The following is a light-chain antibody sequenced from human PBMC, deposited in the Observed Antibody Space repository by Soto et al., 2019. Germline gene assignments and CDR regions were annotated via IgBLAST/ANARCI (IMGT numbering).Light chain of an antibody. CDR2: KDS. Sequence: SYELTQPSSVSVSPGQTAKITCSGDVLAKKYARWFQQKPGQAPVLVIYKDSARPSGIPERFSGSSSGTTVTLTISGAQVEDEADYYCYSAADNNPHVFGTGTKLTVL. V-gene: IGLV3-27*01. CDR3: YSAADNNPHV. J-gene: IGLJ1*01. CDR1: VLAKKY.